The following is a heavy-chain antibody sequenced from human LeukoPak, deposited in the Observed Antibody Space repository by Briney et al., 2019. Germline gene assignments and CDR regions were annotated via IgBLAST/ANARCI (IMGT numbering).Heavy chain of an antibody. CDR1: GGSISSSSYY. CDR3: ARHRRGGDSSGLYDAFDI. D-gene: IGHD3-22*01. J-gene: IGHJ3*02. V-gene: IGHV4-39*01. Sequence: SETLSLTCTVSGGSISSSSYYWGWIRQPPGKGLEWIGSIYYSGSTYYNPSLKSRVTISVDTSKNQFSLKLSSVTAADTAVYYCARHRRGGDSSGLYDAFDIWGQGTMVTVSS. CDR2: IYYSGST.